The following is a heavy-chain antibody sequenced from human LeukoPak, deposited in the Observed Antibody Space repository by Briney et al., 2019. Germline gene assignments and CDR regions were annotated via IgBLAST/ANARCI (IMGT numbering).Heavy chain of an antibody. D-gene: IGHD3-3*01. CDR2: INHSGST. CDR1: GGSFSGYY. CDR3: ARGEAYYDFWSGYLNNWFDP. J-gene: IGHJ5*02. V-gene: IGHV4-34*01. Sequence: SETLSLTCAVYGGSFSGYYWSWIRQPPGKGLEWIGEINHSGSTNYNPSLKSRVTISVDTSKNQFSLKLSSVTAADTAVYYCARGEAYYDFWSGYLNNWFDPWGQGTLVTVSS.